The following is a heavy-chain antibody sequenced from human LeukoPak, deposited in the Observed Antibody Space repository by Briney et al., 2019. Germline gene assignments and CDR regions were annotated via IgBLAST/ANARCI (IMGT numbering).Heavy chain of an antibody. D-gene: IGHD3-10*01. CDR3: ARGLLWFGESRRVRFDP. J-gene: IGHJ5*02. CDR1: GGSFSGYY. CDR2: INHSGST. V-gene: IGHV4-34*01. Sequence: SETLSLTCAVYGGSFSGYYWSWIRQPPGKGLEWIGEINHSGSTNYNPSLKSRVTISVDTSKNQFSLKLSSVTAADTAVYYCARGLLWFGESRRVRFDPWGQGTLVTVSS.